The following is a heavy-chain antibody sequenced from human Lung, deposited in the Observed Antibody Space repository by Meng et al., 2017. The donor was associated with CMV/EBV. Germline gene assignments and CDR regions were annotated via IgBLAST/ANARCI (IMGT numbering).Heavy chain of an antibody. CDR1: GGSISSSSYY. CDR2: IYYSGST. CDR3: ARLFCGGDCYPPSL. J-gene: IGHJ2*01. D-gene: IGHD2-21*01. Sequence: SETLSLTCTVLGGSISSSSYYWGWIRQPPGKGLEWIGSIYYSGSTYYNPSLKSRVTISVDTSKNQSSLKLSYVTAADTAVYYCARLFCGGDCYPPSLWGRGTLVTVSS. V-gene: IGHV4-39*07.